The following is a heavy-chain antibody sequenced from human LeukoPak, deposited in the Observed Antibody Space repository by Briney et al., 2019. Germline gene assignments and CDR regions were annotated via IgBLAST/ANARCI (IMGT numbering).Heavy chain of an antibody. D-gene: IGHD5-24*01. Sequence: GGSLRLSCAASGFTFSSYGMHWVRQAPGKGLEWVAVISYDGSNKYYADSVKGRFTISRDNSKNTLYLQMNSLRAEDTAVYYCAKDTGIGDGYSFFDYWGQGTLVTVSS. V-gene: IGHV3-30*18. CDR3: AKDTGIGDGYSFFDY. CDR2: ISYDGSNK. J-gene: IGHJ4*02. CDR1: GFTFSSYG.